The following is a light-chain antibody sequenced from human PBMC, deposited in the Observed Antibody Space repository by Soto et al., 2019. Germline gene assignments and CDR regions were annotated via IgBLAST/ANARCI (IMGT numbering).Light chain of an antibody. CDR1: QSINRNY. J-gene: IGKJ1*01. Sequence: EIVLTQSPGTLSLSPGEGATLSCRASQSINRNYLAWYQQQPGQAPRLLIYGASTRATGIPDRFGGSGSGTDFTLTISRLEPEDFAMYHCQQYGSSPWTFGQGTKVEIK. V-gene: IGKV3-20*01. CDR3: QQYGSSPWT. CDR2: GAS.